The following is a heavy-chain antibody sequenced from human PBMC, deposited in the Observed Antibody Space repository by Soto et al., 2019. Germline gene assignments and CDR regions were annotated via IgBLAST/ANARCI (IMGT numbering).Heavy chain of an antibody. CDR3: AGLPGGDTMRSRSAFDI. V-gene: IGHV3-23*01. J-gene: IGHJ3*02. D-gene: IGHD3-22*01. Sequence: GGSLRLSCAASGFTFSSYAMSWVRQAPGKGLEWVSAISGSGGSTYYADSVKGRFTISRDNSKNTLYLQMNSLRAEDTAVYYCAGLPGGDTMRSRSAFDIWGQGTMVTVSS. CDR1: GFTFSSYA. CDR2: ISGSGGST.